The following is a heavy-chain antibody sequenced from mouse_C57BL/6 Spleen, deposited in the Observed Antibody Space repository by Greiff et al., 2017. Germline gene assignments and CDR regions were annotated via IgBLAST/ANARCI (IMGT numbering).Heavy chain of an antibody. Sequence: VHVKQSGAELVRPGASVKLSCTASGFNIKDDYMHWVKQRPEQGLEWIGWIDPENGDTEYASKFQGKATITADTSSNTAYLQLSSLTSEDTAVYYCTTLYLGYAMDYWGQGTSVTVSS. V-gene: IGHV14-4*01. D-gene: IGHD2-1*01. J-gene: IGHJ4*01. CDR2: IDPENGDT. CDR1: GFNIKDDY. CDR3: TTLYLGYAMDY.